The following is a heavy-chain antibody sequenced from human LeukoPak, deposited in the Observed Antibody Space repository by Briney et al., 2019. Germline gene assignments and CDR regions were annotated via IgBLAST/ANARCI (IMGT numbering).Heavy chain of an antibody. CDR3: ARRSYYGSGIYVHFDN. V-gene: IGHV5-51*01. CDR1: GYIFDKYW. D-gene: IGHD3-10*01. CDR2: IYPTGSYI. J-gene: IGHJ4*02. Sequence: GESLKISCQGSGYIFDKYWIGWVRQTPARALEWMGVIYPTGSYIIYSPSFQGQVTISVDKSIITSYLQWSRLKASDTAMYYCARRSYYGSGIYVHFDNWGQGTLVTVSS.